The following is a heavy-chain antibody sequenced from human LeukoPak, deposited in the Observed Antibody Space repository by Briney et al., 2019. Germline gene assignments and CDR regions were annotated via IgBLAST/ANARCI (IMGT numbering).Heavy chain of an antibody. CDR2: INYSGGHK. V-gene: IGHV3-23*01. J-gene: IGHJ4*02. CDR1: GFTFKNCA. Sequence: GGSLRLSCVASGFTFKNCAMSWVRQAPGKGLEWVSGINYSGGHKYYADSVKGRFTISRDSSKNTPSLQMNSLTTEDTAVYYCAKDDSMTLDHFDYWGQGALVTVSS. D-gene: IGHD4-11*01. CDR3: AKDDSMTLDHFDY.